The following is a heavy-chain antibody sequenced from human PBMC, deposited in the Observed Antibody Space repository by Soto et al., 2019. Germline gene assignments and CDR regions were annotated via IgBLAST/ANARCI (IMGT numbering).Heavy chain of an antibody. V-gene: IGHV3-21*01. Sequence: WRSLRLSCAASGLTFSSYSMNWVRHAPGKGLEWVSSISSSSSYIYYADSVKGGFTISRDNAKNSLYLQMNSLRAEDTAVYYCASEWAAPGVWSEAGGQGILVAVSS. J-gene: IGHJ4*02. CDR2: ISSSSSYI. CDR3: ASEWAAPGVWSEA. D-gene: IGHD2-8*02. CDR1: GLTFSSYS.